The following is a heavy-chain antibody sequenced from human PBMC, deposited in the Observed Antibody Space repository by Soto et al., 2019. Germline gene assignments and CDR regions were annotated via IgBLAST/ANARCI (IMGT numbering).Heavy chain of an antibody. CDR3: AREPVYYGSGSYVYYYGMDV. J-gene: IGHJ6*02. V-gene: IGHV4-31*03. D-gene: IGHD3-10*01. Sequence: SETLSLTCTVSGGSISSGGYYWSWIRQHPGKGLEWIGYIYYSGSTYYNPSLKSRVTISVDTSKNQFSLKLSSVTAADTAVYYCAREPVYYGSGSYVYYYGMDVWGQGTTVTVSS. CDR1: GGSISSGGYY. CDR2: IYYSGST.